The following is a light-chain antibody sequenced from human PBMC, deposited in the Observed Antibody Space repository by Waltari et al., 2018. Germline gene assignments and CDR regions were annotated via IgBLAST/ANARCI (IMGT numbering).Light chain of an antibody. J-gene: IGKJ1*01. CDR3: QQYGSSPRT. CDR2: AAS. V-gene: IGKV3-20*01. Sequence: EIVLTQSPGTLSLSPGERATLSCRASQSVTSSYLAWYQQKPGQAPRPLMYAASNRATGIPDSFRGSGSGTDFTLTISRLEPADFAVYYCQQYGSSPRTFGQGTKVEIK. CDR1: QSVTSSY.